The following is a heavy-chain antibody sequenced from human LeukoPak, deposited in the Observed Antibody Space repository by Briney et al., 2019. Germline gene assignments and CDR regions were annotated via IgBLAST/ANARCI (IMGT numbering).Heavy chain of an antibody. D-gene: IGHD6-19*01. CDR2: ISAYNGNT. Sequence: ASVTVSCKASGYTFTSYGISWVRQAPGQGLEWMGWISAYNGNTNYAQKLQGRVTMTTDTSTSTAYMELRSLRSDDTAVYYCARDVPVAQQWLVPEYYSDYWGQGTLVTVSS. J-gene: IGHJ4*02. CDR1: GYTFTSYG. V-gene: IGHV1-18*01. CDR3: ARDVPVAQQWLVPEYYSDY.